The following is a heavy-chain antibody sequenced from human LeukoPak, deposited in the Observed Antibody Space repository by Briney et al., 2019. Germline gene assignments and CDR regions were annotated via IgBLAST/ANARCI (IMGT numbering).Heavy chain of an antibody. J-gene: IGHJ4*02. V-gene: IGHV3-49*04. Sequence: PGRSLRLSCTASGFTFGGYAMSWARQAPGKGLEWVGFIRSKAYGGTTEYAASVKGRFTISRDDSKSIAYLQMNSLKTEDTAVYYCTTSYGDYVIEYYFDYWGQGTLVTVSS. CDR2: IRSKAYGGTT. CDR1: GFTFGGYA. CDR3: TTSYGDYVIEYYFDY. D-gene: IGHD4-17*01.